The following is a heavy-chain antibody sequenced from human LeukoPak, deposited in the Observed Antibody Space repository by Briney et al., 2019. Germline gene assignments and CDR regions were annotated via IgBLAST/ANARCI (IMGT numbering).Heavy chain of an antibody. CDR2: IRSDGSNK. D-gene: IGHD2-15*01. V-gene: IGHV3-30*02. CDR3: ARDRGGGHMDV. CDR1: GFTFSSYG. Sequence: VGSLRLSCAASGFTFSSYGMHWVRQAPGKGLEWVAFIRSDGSNKYYADSVKGRFTISRENAKNSLYLQMNSLRAGDTAVYYCARDRGGGHMDVWGKGTTVTISS. J-gene: IGHJ6*03.